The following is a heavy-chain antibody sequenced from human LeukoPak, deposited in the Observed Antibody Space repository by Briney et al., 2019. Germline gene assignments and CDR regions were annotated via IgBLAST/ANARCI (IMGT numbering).Heavy chain of an antibody. V-gene: IGHV3-66*01. J-gene: IGHJ4*02. Sequence: PGGSLTLSCAASGFTVSSNYMSWVRQALGRGLEGVSVIYSGGSTYYADSVKGRFTISSDNSKNTLFLQMNSLRAGDTAVYYCARGTVTMVDYWGQGTLVTVSS. CDR3: ARGTVTMVDY. D-gene: IGHD3-10*01. CDR1: GFTVSSNY. CDR2: IYSGGST.